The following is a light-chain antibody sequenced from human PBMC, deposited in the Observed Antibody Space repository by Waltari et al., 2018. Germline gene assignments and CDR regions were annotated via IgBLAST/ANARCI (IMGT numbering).Light chain of an antibody. CDR1: QSISNW. J-gene: IGKJ1*01. CDR3: QQYRSFWT. V-gene: IGKV1-5*03. Sequence: DIQMTQSPSTLSASVGDRVTITCRASQSISNWLAWYQQKPGKAPKLLIYKASSLQIGAPSRFSGSGSGTEFTLTISSLQPDDFATYYCQQYRSFWTFGQWTKVEVK. CDR2: KAS.